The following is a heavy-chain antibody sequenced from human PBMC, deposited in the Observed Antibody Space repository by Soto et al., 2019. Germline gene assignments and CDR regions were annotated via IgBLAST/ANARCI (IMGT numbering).Heavy chain of an antibody. Sequence: GGSLRLSCAASGFTFSSYAMHWVRQAPGKGLEWVAVISYDGSNKYYADSVKGRFTISRDNSKNTLYLQMNSLRAEDTAVYYCARSAWYSSSYFDYWGQGTLVTVSS. J-gene: IGHJ4*02. CDR3: ARSAWYSSSYFDY. CDR1: GFTFSSYA. CDR2: ISYDGSNK. V-gene: IGHV3-30-3*01. D-gene: IGHD6-6*01.